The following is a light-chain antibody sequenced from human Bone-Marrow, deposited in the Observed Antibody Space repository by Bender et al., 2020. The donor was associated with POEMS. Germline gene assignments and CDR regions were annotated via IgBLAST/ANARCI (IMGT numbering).Light chain of an antibody. J-gene: IGLJ2*01. CDR3: HSTDGSGPRRGV. Sequence: SYELTQPPSVSVSPGQTARITCSGDALAKKHAYWYQQKSGQAPVLVMYDDRKRPAGIPERFFCSSSETTATLTISGAQVEDDAYYYCHSTDGSGPRRGVFGGGTKLTVL. V-gene: IGLV3-10*01. CDR2: DDR. CDR1: ALAKKH.